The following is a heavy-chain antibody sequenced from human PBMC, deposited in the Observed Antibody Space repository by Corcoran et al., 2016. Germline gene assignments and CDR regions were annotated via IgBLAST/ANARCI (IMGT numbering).Heavy chain of an antibody. Sequence: QVQLVESGGGVVQPGRSLRLSCAASGFTFSSYGMHWVRQAPGKGLEWVAVISYDGSNKYYADSVKGRFTISRDNSKNTLYLQMNSLRAEDTAVYYCAKMSWGSGPYYYGMDVWGQGTTVTVSS. CDR2: ISYDGSNK. J-gene: IGHJ6*02. CDR1: GFTFSSYG. CDR3: AKMSWGSGPYYYGMDV. V-gene: IGHV3-30*18. D-gene: IGHD3-10*01.